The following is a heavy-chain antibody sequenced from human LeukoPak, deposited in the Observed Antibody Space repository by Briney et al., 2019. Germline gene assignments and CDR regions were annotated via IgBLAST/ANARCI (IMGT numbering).Heavy chain of an antibody. CDR3: ARDSGYSSSSSDAFDI. V-gene: IGHV1-46*01. D-gene: IGHD6-6*01. J-gene: IGHJ3*02. CDR2: INPSGGST. CDR1: GYTFTSYY. Sequence: ASVKVSCKASGYTFTSYYMHWVRHAPGQGLEWMGIINPSGGSTSYAQKFQGRVTMTRDTSTSTVYIELSSLRSEDTAVYYCARDSGYSSSSSDAFDIWGQGTMVTVSS.